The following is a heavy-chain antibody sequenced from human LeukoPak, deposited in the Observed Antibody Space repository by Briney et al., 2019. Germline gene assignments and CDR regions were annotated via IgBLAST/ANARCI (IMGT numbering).Heavy chain of an antibody. CDR2: IYPGDSDT. CDR3: ARHEDFDY. V-gene: IGHV5-51*01. Sequence: GESLKISCKASGYTFSTYWIGWVRQMPGKGLEWMGIIYPGDSDTRYSPSFQGRVTISADESISTTYLQWSSLKASDTAMYYCARHEDFDYWGQGTLVTVSS. CDR1: GYTFSTYW. J-gene: IGHJ4*02.